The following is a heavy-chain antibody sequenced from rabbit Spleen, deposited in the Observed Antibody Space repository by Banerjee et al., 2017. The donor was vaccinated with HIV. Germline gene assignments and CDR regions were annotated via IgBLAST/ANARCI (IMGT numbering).Heavy chain of an antibody. CDR2: IDTNDGDT. J-gene: IGHJ4*01. D-gene: IGHD1-1*01. CDR1: GFSFSSNW. V-gene: IGHV1S45*01. Sequence: LEESGGGLVKPGGTLTLTCTVSGFSFSSNWICWVRQAPGKGLEWIACIDTNDGDTDYANWPKGRFTISKTSSTTVTLQMTSLTAADTATYFCARDLVAVIGWNFNLWGQGTLVTVS. CDR3: ARDLVAVIGWNFNL.